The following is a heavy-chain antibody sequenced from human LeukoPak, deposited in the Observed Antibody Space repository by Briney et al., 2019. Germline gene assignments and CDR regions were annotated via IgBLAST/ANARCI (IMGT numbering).Heavy chain of an antibody. D-gene: IGHD6-6*01. V-gene: IGHV1-69*13. CDR2: IIPIFGTA. Sequence: SVKVSCKASGGTFSSYAISWVRQAPGQGLEWMGGIIPIFGTANYAQKFQGRVTITADESTSTAYMELSSLRSKDTAVYYCARLQQSAIAARAVDYWGQGTLVTVSS. CDR3: ARLQQSAIAARAVDY. J-gene: IGHJ4*02. CDR1: GGTFSSYA.